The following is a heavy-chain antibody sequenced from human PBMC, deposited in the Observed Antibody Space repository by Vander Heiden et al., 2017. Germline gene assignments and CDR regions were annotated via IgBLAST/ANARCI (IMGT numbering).Heavy chain of an antibody. V-gene: IGHV5-51*01. CDR1: GYSFTSYW. CDR3: ARPLIRYCTNGVCYTDDY. CDR2: IYPGDSDT. J-gene: IGHJ4*02. D-gene: IGHD2-8*01. Sequence: EVQLVQSGAEVKQPGEARKISCKGSGYSFTSYWICWVRQMPGKGLEWMGIIYPGDSDTRYSPSFQGQVTISADTSISTAYLQWSSLKASDTAMYYCARPLIRYCTNGVCYTDDYWGQGTLVTVSS.